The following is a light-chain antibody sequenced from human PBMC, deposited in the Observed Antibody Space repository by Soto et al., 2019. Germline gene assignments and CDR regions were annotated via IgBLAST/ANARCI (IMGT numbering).Light chain of an antibody. J-gene: IGKJ1*01. CDR1: QDISIY. Sequence: DIPMTQSPSSLSASVGDRVTITCQASQDISIYLNWYQQKPGKAPKLLIYDASNLETGVPSRFSGSGSGTDFTFTISSLQPEDIATYYCQQYDNLSWTFGQGTKVEIK. V-gene: IGKV1-33*01. CDR3: QQYDNLSWT. CDR2: DAS.